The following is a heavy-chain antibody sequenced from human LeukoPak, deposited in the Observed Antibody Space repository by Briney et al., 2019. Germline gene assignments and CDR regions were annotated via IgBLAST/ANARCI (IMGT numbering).Heavy chain of an antibody. CDR3: AKLLPLFDDTPGPFDS. J-gene: IGHJ4*02. D-gene: IGHD3-10*01. V-gene: IGHV3-43*01. CDR2: ISRDGGST. Sequence: GGSLRLSCAASGFTFDDYTMHWVRQAPGKGLEWVSLISRDGGSTYYADSVKGRFTISRDNSKNTLYLQMNSLRSEDTATYFCAKLLPLFDDTPGPFDSWGQGTLVTVSS. CDR1: GFTFDDYT.